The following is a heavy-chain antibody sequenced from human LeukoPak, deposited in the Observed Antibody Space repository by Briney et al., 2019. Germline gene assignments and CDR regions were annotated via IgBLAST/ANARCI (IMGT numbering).Heavy chain of an antibody. CDR3: AGDVYGSGSY. CDR2: IYYSGST. D-gene: IGHD3-10*01. Sequence: PSETLSLTCTVSGGSISSYYWSWIRQPPGRGLEWIGYIYYSGSTNYNLSLKSRVTISVDTSKNQFSLKLSSVTAADTAVYYCAGDVYGSGSYWGQGTLVTVSS. V-gene: IGHV4-59*01. J-gene: IGHJ4*02. CDR1: GGSISSYY.